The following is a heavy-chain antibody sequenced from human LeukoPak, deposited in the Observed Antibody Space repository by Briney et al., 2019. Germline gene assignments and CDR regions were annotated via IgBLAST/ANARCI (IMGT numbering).Heavy chain of an antibody. CDR2: IKQDGSEK. Sequence: GGSLRLSCAASGFTFSSYWMSWVRQAPGKGLEWVANIKQDGSEKYYVDSVKGRFTTSRDNAKNSLYLQMNSLRAEDTAVYYCARTTPYYGTGDWFDPWGQGALVTVSS. CDR1: GFTFSSYW. J-gene: IGHJ5*02. CDR3: ARTTPYYGTGDWFDP. V-gene: IGHV3-7*01. D-gene: IGHD3-10*01.